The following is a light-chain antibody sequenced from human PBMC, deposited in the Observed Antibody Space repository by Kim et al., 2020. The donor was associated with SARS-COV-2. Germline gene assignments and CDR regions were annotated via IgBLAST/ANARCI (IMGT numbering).Light chain of an antibody. CDR2: YDS. CDR3: QVWDSSSDHWV. J-gene: IGLJ3*02. CDR1: NIGSKS. Sequence: SYELTPPPSVSVAPGKTARITCGGNNIGSKSVHWYQQKPGQAPVLVIYYDSDRPSGIPERFSGSNSGNTATLTISRVEAGDEADYYCQVWDSSSDHWVFGGGTKLTVL. V-gene: IGLV3-21*04.